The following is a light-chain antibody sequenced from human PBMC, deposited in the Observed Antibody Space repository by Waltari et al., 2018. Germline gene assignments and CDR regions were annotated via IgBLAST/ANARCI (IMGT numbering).Light chain of an antibody. Sequence: EIVLTHPPGTRSLSPGERGTLSCRASQSVSRFLAWYQQKPGQAPRLLIYGASTRATGIPDRFSGSGSGTDFSLTISRLEPEDFAVYYCQKYDRLPATFGQGTKVEIK. V-gene: IGKV3-20*01. CDR1: QSVSRF. CDR2: GAS. J-gene: IGKJ1*01. CDR3: QKYDRLPAT.